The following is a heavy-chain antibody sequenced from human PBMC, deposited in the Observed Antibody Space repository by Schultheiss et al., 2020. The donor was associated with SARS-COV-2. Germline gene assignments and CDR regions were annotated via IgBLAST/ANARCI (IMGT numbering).Heavy chain of an antibody. CDR2: ISGSGGST. J-gene: IGHJ6*02. V-gene: IGHV3-23*01. Sequence: GGSLRLSCAASGFTFSNSDMSWVRQAPGKGLEWVSAISGSGGSTYYADSVKGRFTISRDNSKNTLYLQMNSLRAEDTAVYYCAKLAAAGTYYYYGMDVWGQGTTVTVSS. CDR3: AKLAAAGTYYYYGMDV. D-gene: IGHD6-19*01. CDR1: GFTFSNSD.